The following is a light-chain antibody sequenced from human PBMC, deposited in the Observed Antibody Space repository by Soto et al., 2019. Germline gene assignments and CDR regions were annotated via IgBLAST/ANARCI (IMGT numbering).Light chain of an antibody. CDR2: LGS. V-gene: IGKV2-28*01. J-gene: IGKJ2*01. CDR3: MQALQTPST. CDR1: QSLLHSNGYNY. Sequence: DIVMTQSPLSLPVTPGEPASISCRSSQSLLHSNGYNYLDWYLQKPGQSPQLLIYLGSNRASGVPDRFIGSGSGTDFTLKISRVAAADVGVYYCMQALQTPSTFGQGTKLEIK.